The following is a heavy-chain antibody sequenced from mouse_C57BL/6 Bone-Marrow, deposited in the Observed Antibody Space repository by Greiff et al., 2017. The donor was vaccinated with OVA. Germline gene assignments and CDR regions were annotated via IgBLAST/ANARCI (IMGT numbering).Heavy chain of an antibody. CDR1: GFTFSSYA. J-gene: IGHJ3*01. CDR2: ISSGGDYI. V-gene: IGHV5-9-1*02. Sequence: EVQGVESGEGLVKPGGSLKLSCAASGFTFSSYAMSWVRQTPEKRLEWVAYISSGGDYIYYADTVKGRFTISRDNARNTLYLQMSSLKSEDTAMYYCTREGYGSSRFAYWGQGTLVTVSA. CDR3: TREGYGSSRFAY. D-gene: IGHD1-1*01.